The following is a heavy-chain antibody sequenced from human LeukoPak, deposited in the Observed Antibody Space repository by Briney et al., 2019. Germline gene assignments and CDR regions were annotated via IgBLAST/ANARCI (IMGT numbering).Heavy chain of an antibody. D-gene: IGHD3-10*01. V-gene: IGHV4-59*01. CDR2: IHYSGST. CDR1: DGSNSRYY. Sequence: SETLSLTCSVSDGSNSRYYWSWIRQSPGKGLEWIGNIHYSGSTNYNPSLKSRATISVDTSKNQFSLKLNSVTAADTAMYYCAKFGLDSNSYWTFFDYWGQGTLVTVSS. CDR3: AKFGLDSNSYWTFFDY. J-gene: IGHJ4*02.